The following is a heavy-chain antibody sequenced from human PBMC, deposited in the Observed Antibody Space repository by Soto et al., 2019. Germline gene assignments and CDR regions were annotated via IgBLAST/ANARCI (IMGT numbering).Heavy chain of an antibody. Sequence: ASVKVSCNASGYTFTSYGISWVRQAPGQGLEWMGWISAYNGNTNYAQKLQGRVTMTTDTSTSTAYMELRSLRSDDTAVYYCARDFDSSGWYRSIDYWGQGTLVTVS. V-gene: IGHV1-18*04. D-gene: IGHD6-19*01. CDR1: GYTFTSYG. J-gene: IGHJ4*02. CDR3: ARDFDSSGWYRSIDY. CDR2: ISAYNGNT.